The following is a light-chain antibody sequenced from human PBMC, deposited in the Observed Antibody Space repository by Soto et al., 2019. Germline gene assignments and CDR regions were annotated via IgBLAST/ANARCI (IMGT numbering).Light chain of an antibody. CDR1: QTIFTN. V-gene: IGKV3-15*01. Sequence: PGERATLSCRASQTIFTNLAWYQQKAGQAPRLLIYGASTRATGIPARLSGSGSGTEFTLTISSLQSEDFAVYYCQQYNNWPPFMYTFGQGTKVDI. J-gene: IGKJ2*01. CDR3: QQYNNWPPFMYT. CDR2: GAS.